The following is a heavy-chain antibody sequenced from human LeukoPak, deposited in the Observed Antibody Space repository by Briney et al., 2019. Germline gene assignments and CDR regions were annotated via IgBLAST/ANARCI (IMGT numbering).Heavy chain of an antibody. Sequence: GESLKISCRGSGYSFASYWIGWVRQMPGKGLEWMGIIYPGDSDTRYSPSFQGQVTISADKSISTAYLQWSSLKASDTAMYYCARVRPSSSWYDADWFDPWGQGTLVTVSS. CDR2: IYPGDSDT. CDR1: GYSFASYW. CDR3: ARVRPSSSWYDADWFDP. J-gene: IGHJ5*02. D-gene: IGHD6-13*01. V-gene: IGHV5-51*01.